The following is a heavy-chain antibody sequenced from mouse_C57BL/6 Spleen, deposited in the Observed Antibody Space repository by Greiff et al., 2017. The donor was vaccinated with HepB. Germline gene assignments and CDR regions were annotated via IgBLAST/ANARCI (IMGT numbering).Heavy chain of an antibody. D-gene: IGHD3-2*02. CDR1: GYTFTSYW. V-gene: IGHV1-64*01. CDR2: IHPNSGST. J-gene: IGHJ3*01. Sequence: QVQLQQPGAELVKPGASVKLSCTASGYTFTSYWMHWVKQRPGQGLEWIGMIHPNSGSTNYNEKFKSKATLTVDKSSSPAYMQLSSLTSEDSAVYYCARDSSGPFAYWGQGTLVTVSA. CDR3: ARDSSGPFAY.